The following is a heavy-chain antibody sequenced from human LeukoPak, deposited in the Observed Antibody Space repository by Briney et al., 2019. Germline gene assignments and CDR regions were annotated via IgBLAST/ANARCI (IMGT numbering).Heavy chain of an antibody. Sequence: PSETLSLTCAVYGGSFSGYYWSWIRQPPGKGLEWIGEINHSGSTNYNPSLKSRVTISVDTSKNQFSLKLSSVTAADTAVYYCAREGDWLLGQTASFDYWGQGTLVTVSS. CDR1: GGSFSGYY. CDR3: AREGDWLLGQTASFDY. CDR2: INHSGST. V-gene: IGHV4-34*01. J-gene: IGHJ4*02. D-gene: IGHD3-9*01.